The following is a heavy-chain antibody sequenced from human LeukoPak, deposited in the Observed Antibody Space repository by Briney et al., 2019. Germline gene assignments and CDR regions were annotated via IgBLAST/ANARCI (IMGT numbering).Heavy chain of an antibody. D-gene: IGHD6-19*01. CDR1: GGSISSYY. Sequence: SETLSLTCTVSGGSISSYYWSWIRQPPGKGLEWIGYIYYSGSTNYNPSLKSRVTMSVDTSKNQFSLKLSSVTAADTAVYYCARVGSGSDLDYWGQGTLVTVSS. CDR2: IYYSGST. J-gene: IGHJ4*02. CDR3: ARVGSGSDLDY. V-gene: IGHV4-59*01.